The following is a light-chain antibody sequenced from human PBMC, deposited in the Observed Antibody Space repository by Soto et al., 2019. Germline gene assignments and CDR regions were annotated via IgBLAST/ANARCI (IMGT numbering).Light chain of an antibody. CDR2: GTS. CDR3: HQYGSLPLT. V-gene: IGKV3-20*01. CDR1: QSVTRTN. J-gene: IGKJ4*01. Sequence: EIVLTQSPGTLSLSPGERATLSCRAGQSVTRTNIAWYQQKPGQAPRLLIYGTSIRANGIPDRFSGSGSGTDFTLIISRLEPEDFVVYYCHQYGSLPLTFGGGTKVDIK.